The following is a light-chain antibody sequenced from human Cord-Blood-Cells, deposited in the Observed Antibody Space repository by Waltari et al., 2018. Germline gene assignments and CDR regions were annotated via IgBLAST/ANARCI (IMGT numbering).Light chain of an antibody. CDR2: GAS. J-gene: IGKJ1*01. V-gene: IGKV3-11*01. CDR1: QSVSSY. CDR3: QQRSSWPPT. Sequence: EIVLTQSPATLPLSPGERATLSGGASQSVSSYLAWYQQKPGQAPRLLIYGASNRATGIPARFSGRGSGTDVTLTISRLEPEDFAVYCWQQRSSWPPTFGQGTKVEIK.